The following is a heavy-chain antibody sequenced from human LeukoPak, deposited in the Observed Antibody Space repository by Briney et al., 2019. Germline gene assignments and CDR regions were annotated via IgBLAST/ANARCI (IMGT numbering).Heavy chain of an antibody. D-gene: IGHD3-16*02. CDR1: GGSISGYY. CDR2: IHYSGNT. CDR3: ARSNSGYQKPLDH. J-gene: IGHJ4*02. V-gene: IGHV4-59*01. Sequence: PSETLSLTCIVSGGSISGYYWGWIRQPPGGGLEFIGYIHYSGNTYYNPSLKGRVTISMDTSKNQFSLILYSVTAADTAMFYCARSNSGYQKPLDHWGPGALVTISS.